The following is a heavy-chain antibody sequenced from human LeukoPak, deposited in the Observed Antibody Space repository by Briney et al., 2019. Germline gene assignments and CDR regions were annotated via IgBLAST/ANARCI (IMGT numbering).Heavy chain of an antibody. D-gene: IGHD1-26*01. CDR1: GFTFSSYW. CDR3: ARRAMGATSFDY. Sequence: GSLRLSCAASGFTFSSYWMSWVRQAPGKGLEWVANIKQDGSEENFVDSVKGRFTISRDNAKKSLYLQMNSLRAEDTAVYYCARRAMGATSFDYWGQGTLVTVSS. V-gene: IGHV3-7*01. CDR2: IKQDGSEE. J-gene: IGHJ4*02.